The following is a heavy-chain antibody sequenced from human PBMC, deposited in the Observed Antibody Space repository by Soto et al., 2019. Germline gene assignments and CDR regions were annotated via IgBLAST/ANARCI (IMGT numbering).Heavy chain of an antibody. D-gene: IGHD6-19*01. Sequence: PGGSLRLSCAASGFSFSLYAMSWVRQAPGKGLEWVSALSNSGDSTYYEDSVKGRFTIFRDNSKNTLYLQMNSLRAEDTAIYYCARDTDSSDNWDAFDIWGQGTVVTVSS. CDR2: LSNSGDST. CDR3: ARDTDSSDNWDAFDI. V-gene: IGHV3-23*01. CDR1: GFSFSLYA. J-gene: IGHJ3*02.